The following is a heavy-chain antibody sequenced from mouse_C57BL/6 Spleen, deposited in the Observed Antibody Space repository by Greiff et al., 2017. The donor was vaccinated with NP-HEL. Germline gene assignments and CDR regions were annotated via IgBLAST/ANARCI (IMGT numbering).Heavy chain of an antibody. CDR2: IYPGDGDT. CDR3: ARAGSSYDGYFDV. V-gene: IGHV1-80*01. Sequence: VQLQQSGAELVKPGASVKISCKASGYAFSSYWMNWVKQRPGKGLEWIGQIYPGDGDTNYNGKFKGKATLTADKSSSTAYMQLSSLTSEDSAVYFCARAGSSYDGYFDVWGTGTTVTVSS. J-gene: IGHJ1*03. D-gene: IGHD1-1*01. CDR1: GYAFSSYW.